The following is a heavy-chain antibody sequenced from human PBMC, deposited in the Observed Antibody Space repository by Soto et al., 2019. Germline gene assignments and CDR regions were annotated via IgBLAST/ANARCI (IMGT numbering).Heavy chain of an antibody. Sequence: GESLKISCQGSGYRFTNFWIGWVRQRPGKGLEWMGIIYSRDSDTRYSPSFQGQVTISVDSSISTAYLQWSSLKASDTAIYYCARAPYNHNGGYFDFWGQGTLVTVSS. CDR3: ARAPYNHNGGYFDF. V-gene: IGHV5-51*01. J-gene: IGHJ4*02. CDR2: IYSRDSDT. D-gene: IGHD2-15*01. CDR1: GYRFTNFW.